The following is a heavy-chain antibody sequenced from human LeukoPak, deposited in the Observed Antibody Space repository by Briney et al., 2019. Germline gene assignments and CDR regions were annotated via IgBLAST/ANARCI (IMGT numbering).Heavy chain of an antibody. CDR1: GYTLTELS. J-gene: IGHJ4*02. CDR2: FDPEDGET. D-gene: IGHD3-10*01. CDR3: ATDVAGFTMVRGVIMNY. Sequence: ASVKVSCKVSGYTLTELSMHWVRQAPGKGLEWMGGFDPEDGETIYAQKFQGRVTMTEDTSTDTAYMELSSLRSEDTAVYYCATDVAGFTMVRGVIMNYWGQGTLVTVSS. V-gene: IGHV1-24*01.